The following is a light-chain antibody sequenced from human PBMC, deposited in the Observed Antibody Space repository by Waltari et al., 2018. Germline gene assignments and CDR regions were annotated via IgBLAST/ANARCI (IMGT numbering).Light chain of an antibody. CDR2: AAS. Sequence: DIHMTQSPSAMSASVGDRVTIPCRASQGCTNYLAWFQQLPGKVPKRLIYAASSLQSGVPSRFSGSGSGTEFTLTINGLQPEDFATYYCLQHNSYPYTFGQGTKLEIK. CDR3: LQHNSYPYT. V-gene: IGKV1-17*03. J-gene: IGKJ2*01. CDR1: QGCTNY.